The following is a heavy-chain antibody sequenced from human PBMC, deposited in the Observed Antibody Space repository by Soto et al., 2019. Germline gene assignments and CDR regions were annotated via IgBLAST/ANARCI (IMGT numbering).Heavy chain of an antibody. CDR1: GYTLTELS. CDR3: ARGIVAVAGSGHFDY. CDR2: FDPEDGET. V-gene: IGHV1-24*01. Sequence: ASVKVSCKVSGYTLTELSMHWVRQAPGKGLEWMGGFDPEDGETIYAQKFQGRVTMTRNTSISTAYMELSSLRSEDTAVYYCARGIVAVAGSGHFDYWGQGTLVTVSS. J-gene: IGHJ4*02. D-gene: IGHD6-19*01.